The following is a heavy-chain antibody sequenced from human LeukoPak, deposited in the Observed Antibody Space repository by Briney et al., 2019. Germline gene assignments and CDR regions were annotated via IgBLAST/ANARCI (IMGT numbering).Heavy chain of an antibody. Sequence: ASVKVSCKASGYTFTSYGISWVRQAPGQGLEWMGWISAYNGNTNNAQKLQGRVTMTTDTSTSTAYMELRSLRSDDTAVYYWARDGQSTRPDWFDPWGQGTLVTVSS. CDR3: ARDGQSTRPDWFDP. CDR1: GYTFTSYG. J-gene: IGHJ5*02. CDR2: ISAYNGNT. V-gene: IGHV1-18*01. D-gene: IGHD2/OR15-2a*01.